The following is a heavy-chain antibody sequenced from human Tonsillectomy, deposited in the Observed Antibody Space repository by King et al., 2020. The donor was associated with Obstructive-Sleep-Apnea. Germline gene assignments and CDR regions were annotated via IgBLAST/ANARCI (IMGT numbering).Heavy chain of an antibody. CDR1: GGSISSYY. Sequence: QLQESGPGLVKPSETLSLTCTVSGGSISSYYWSGIWQPPGKGLEWIGYIYYSGSTNYNPSLKSRVTISVDTSKNQFSLKLSSVTAADTAVYYCASQYCSSTSCYVGYWGQGTLVTVSS. V-gene: IGHV4-59*08. J-gene: IGHJ4*02. D-gene: IGHD2-2*01. CDR3: ASQYCSSTSCYVGY. CDR2: IYYSGST.